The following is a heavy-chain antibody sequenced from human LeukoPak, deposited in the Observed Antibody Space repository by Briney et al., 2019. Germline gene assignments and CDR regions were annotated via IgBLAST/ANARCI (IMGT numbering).Heavy chain of an antibody. Sequence: GGSLRLSCAASGFTFSSYSMNWVRQAPGKGLEWVSSIGSRSAYTYYADSVKGRFTISRDNAKNSLYLQMSSLRAEDTALYYCARVGDYGAFDIWGQGTMVTVSS. CDR3: ARVGDYGAFDI. CDR1: GFTFSSYS. D-gene: IGHD4-17*01. CDR2: IGSRSAYT. V-gene: IGHV3-21*04. J-gene: IGHJ3*02.